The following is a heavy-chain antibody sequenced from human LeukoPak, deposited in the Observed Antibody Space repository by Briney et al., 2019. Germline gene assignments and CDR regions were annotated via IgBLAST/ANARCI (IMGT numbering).Heavy chain of an antibody. CDR3: ARLYIVVVPAAPAVDY. D-gene: IGHD2-2*01. CDR2: INHSGST. Sequence: SETLSLTCAVYGGSFSGYYWSWIRQPPGKGLEWFGEINHSGSTNYNPSLKSRVTISVDTSKNQFSLKLSSVTAADTAVYYCARLYIVVVPAAPAVDYWGQGTLVTVSS. V-gene: IGHV4-34*01. J-gene: IGHJ4*02. CDR1: GGSFSGYY.